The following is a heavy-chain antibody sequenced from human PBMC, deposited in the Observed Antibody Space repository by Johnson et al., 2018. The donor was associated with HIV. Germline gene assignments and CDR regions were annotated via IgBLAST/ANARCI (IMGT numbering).Heavy chain of an antibody. V-gene: IGHV3-66*03. Sequence: VQLVESGGGLIQPGGSLRLSCAASGLTVSSNYMNWVRQAPGKGLEWVSAISGSGGSTHYADSVKGRFIISRDNSKNTLYLQMNSLRAEDTAVYYCARGALSPAAPDAFDIWGQGTMVTVSS. CDR3: ARGALSPAAPDAFDI. CDR1: GLTVSSNY. D-gene: IGHD6-13*01. CDR2: SGSGGST. J-gene: IGHJ3*02.